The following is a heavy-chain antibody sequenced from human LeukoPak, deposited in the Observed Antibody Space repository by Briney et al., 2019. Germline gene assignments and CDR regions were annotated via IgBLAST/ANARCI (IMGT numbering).Heavy chain of an antibody. CDR3: ARAGYGDYYFYY. D-gene: IGHD4-17*01. J-gene: IGHJ4*02. Sequence: GGSLRLSCAASGFTVSSNYMSWVRQAPGKGLEWVSVLYSGGSTYYADSVKGRFTISRDNSKNTLYLQMNSLRAEDTAVYYCARAGYGDYYFYYWGQGTLVIVSS. CDR2: LYSGGST. V-gene: IGHV3-53*01. CDR1: GFTVSSNY.